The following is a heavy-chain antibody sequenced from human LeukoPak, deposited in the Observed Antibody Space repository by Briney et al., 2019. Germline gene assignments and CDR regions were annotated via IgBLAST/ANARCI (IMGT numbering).Heavy chain of an antibody. V-gene: IGHV4-4*02. CDR1: GGSISSSNW. J-gene: IGHJ4*02. CDR3: ARERWFGVNAVCYFDY. Sequence: SGTLSLTCAVSGGSISSSNWWSWVRQPPGKGLEWIGEIYHSGSTNYNPSLKSRVTISVDKSKNQFSLKLGSVTAADTAVYYCARERWFGVNAVCYFDYWGQGTLVTVSS. D-gene: IGHD3-10*01. CDR2: IYHSGST.